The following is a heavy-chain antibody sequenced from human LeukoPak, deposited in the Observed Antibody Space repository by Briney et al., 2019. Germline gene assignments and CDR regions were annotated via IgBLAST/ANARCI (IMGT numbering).Heavy chain of an antibody. CDR3: ARAHYYYYGMDV. CDR2: IIPILGIA. J-gene: IGHJ6*02. CDR1: GGTFSSYA. V-gene: IGHV1-69*04. Sequence: SVKVSCKASGGTFSSYAISWVRQAPGQGLEWMGRIIPILGIANYAQKFQGRVTITADKSTSTAYMELSSLRSEDTAVYCCARAHYYYYGMDVWGQGTTVTVSS.